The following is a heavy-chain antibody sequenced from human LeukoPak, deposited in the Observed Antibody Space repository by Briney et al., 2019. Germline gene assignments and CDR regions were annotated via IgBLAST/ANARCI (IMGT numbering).Heavy chain of an antibody. J-gene: IGHJ4*02. Sequence: PGGSLRLSCEASGFTFSAYAMTWVRQAPGKGLEWVASIKEDGSEKYYVDSVKGRCTISRDNAKNSLYLQLNSLRAEDTAMYYCARFPTGFDYWGQGTLVTVSS. V-gene: IGHV3-7*05. D-gene: IGHD4-17*01. CDR1: GFTFSAYA. CDR3: ARFPTGFDY. CDR2: IKEDGSEK.